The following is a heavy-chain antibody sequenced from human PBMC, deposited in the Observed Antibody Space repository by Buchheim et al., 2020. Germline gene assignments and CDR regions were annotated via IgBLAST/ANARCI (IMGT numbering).Heavy chain of an antibody. Sequence: EVQLVESGGGLVQPGRSLRLSCAASGFTFSTSWMHWVRQAPGKGLVWVSRINGDASSTYYADFVKGRFTISRDNAKNTLYLQMDSLGAEGAAFYYCTVGSLDFASWGHGTL. J-gene: IGHJ5*01. D-gene: IGHD2-21*01. CDR1: GFTFSTSW. CDR3: TVGSLDFAS. V-gene: IGHV3-74*01. CDR2: INGDASST.